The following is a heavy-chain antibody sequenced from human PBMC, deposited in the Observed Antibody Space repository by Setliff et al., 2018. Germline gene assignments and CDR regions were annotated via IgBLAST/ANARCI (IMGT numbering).Heavy chain of an antibody. CDR2: VDPEDGET. CDR3: AKDPRDTYYNFGY. Sequence: GASVKVSCKASGYTFTDYYMHWVQQAPGKGLEWMGRVDPEDGETIYAEKFQGRVTITADTSTDTAYVELSSLRSEDTAVYYCAKDPRDTYYNFGYWGQGTLVTVSS. J-gene: IGHJ4*02. CDR1: GYTFTDYY. V-gene: IGHV1-69-2*01. D-gene: IGHD3-3*01.